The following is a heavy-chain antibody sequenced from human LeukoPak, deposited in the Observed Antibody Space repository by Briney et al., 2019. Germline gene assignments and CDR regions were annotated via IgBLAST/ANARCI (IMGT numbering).Heavy chain of an antibody. J-gene: IGHJ4*02. CDR2: ISSSSSTI. V-gene: IGHV3-48*01. Sequence: EGSLRLSCAASGFTFSSYSMNWVRQAPGKGLEWVSYISSSSSTIYYADSVKGRFTISRDNAKNSLYLQMNSLRAEDTAVYYCATVYYDYVWGSYRYTSNLDYWGQGTLVTVSS. CDR3: ATVYYDYVWGSYRYTSNLDY. D-gene: IGHD3-16*02. CDR1: GFTFSSYS.